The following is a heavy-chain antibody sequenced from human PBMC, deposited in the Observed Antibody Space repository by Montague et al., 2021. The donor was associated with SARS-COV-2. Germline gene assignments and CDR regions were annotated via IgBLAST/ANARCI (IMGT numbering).Heavy chain of an antibody. Sequence: SETLSLTCTVSGHSISSCLKYWGWLRQPPGKGLEWIGILYYSGVTYYSPSLKSRVTIFVDTSKNEFSLNLNSVTAADTAVYYCARAGCSSNGCNWFDPWGQGTLVTVSS. D-gene: IGHD2-2*01. V-gene: IGHV4-39*01. CDR3: ARAGCSSNGCNWFDP. CDR2: LYYSGVT. CDR1: GHSISSCLKY. J-gene: IGHJ5*02.